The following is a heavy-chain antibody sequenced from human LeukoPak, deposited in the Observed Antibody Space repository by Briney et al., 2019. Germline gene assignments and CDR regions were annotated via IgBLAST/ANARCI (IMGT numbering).Heavy chain of an antibody. CDR1: GGSISSYY. Sequence: SETLSLTCTVSGGSISSYYWSWIRQPPGKGLEWIGYIYYSGSTNYNPSLKSRVTISVDTSKNQFSLKLSSVTAADTAVYYCARGVPYDILTGYYIGWFDPWGQGTLVTVSS. J-gene: IGHJ5*02. V-gene: IGHV4-59*01. D-gene: IGHD3-9*01. CDR3: ARGVPYDILTGYYIGWFDP. CDR2: IYYSGST.